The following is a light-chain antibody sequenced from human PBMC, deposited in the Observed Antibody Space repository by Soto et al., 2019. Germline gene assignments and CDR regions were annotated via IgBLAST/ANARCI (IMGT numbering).Light chain of an antibody. CDR3: QQSYSTLWT. Sequence: DIQMTQSPSSLSASVGDRVTITCRASQSISSYLNWYQHKPGKAPKILIFGASSLQSGVPLRFSGSGSGTDFTLTINSLQPEDFATYYCQQSYSTLWTFGQGTKVEIK. CDR2: GAS. J-gene: IGKJ1*01. CDR1: QSISSY. V-gene: IGKV1-39*01.